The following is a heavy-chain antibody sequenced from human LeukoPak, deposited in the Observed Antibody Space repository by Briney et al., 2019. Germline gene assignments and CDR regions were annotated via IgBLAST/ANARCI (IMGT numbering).Heavy chain of an antibody. V-gene: IGHV3-30-3*01. CDR3: AKVLGMILIDAFDI. Sequence: GRSLRLSCAASGFTFSSYAMHWVRQATGKGLEWVAVISYDGSNKYYADSVKGRFTISRDNSKNTLYLQMNSLRAEDTAVYYCAKVLGMILIDAFDIWGQGTMVTVSS. D-gene: IGHD3-16*01. CDR1: GFTFSSYA. J-gene: IGHJ3*02. CDR2: ISYDGSNK.